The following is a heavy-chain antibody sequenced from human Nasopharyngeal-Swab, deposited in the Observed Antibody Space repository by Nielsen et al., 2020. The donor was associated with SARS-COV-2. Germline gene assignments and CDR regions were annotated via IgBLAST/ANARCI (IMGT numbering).Heavy chain of an antibody. CDR2: ISHNSGT. CDR3: AKEGATGWFDP. Sequence: GSLRLSCTVSGDSISSNYWTWIRQPPGKGLEWIGYISHNSGTNYNPSLKSRVTMFMDTSKNQFSLKLRSVTAADTAVYYCAKEGATGWFDPWGQGTLVTVSS. V-gene: IGHV4-59*01. CDR1: GDSISSNY. J-gene: IGHJ5*02.